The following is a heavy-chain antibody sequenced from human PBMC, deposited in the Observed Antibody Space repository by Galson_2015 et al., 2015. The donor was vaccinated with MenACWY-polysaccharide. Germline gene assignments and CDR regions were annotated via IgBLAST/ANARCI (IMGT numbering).Heavy chain of an antibody. CDR1: GSRFSNSG. CDR3: AREGSRIVFHAFDT. CDR2: IQYDGSNK. J-gene: IGHJ3*02. Sequence: SLRLSCAASGSRFSNSGMHWVRQAPGKGLEWVAVIQYDGSNKVYADSVKGRFTISRDNSKNILYLEMNSLRAKDTAVYYCAREGSRIVFHAFDTWGQGTMVSVSS. V-gene: IGHV3-33*01. D-gene: IGHD3-16*02.